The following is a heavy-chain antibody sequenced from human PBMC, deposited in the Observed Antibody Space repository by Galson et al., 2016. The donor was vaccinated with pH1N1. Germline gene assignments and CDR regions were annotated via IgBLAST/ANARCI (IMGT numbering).Heavy chain of an antibody. V-gene: IGHV4-39*07. CDR3: ARGGGTHFGPGSYYDNPFDT. Sequence: ETLSLTSTVSGGSISSANYYWGWIRQPSGKGLEWIASIYYSGSTYYKPSLKSRVTITVDTSKIQFSLRLGSVTAADAAVYYCARGGGTHFGPGSYYDNPFDTWGQGTLVTVSS. J-gene: IGHJ4*02. CDR1: GGSISSANYY. D-gene: IGHD3-10*01. CDR2: IYYSGST.